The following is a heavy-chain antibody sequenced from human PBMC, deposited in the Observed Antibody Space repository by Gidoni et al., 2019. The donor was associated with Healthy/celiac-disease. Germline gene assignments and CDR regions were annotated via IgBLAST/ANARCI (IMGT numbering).Heavy chain of an antibody. CDR1: GFTFSSYW. J-gene: IGHJ4*02. V-gene: IGHV3-7*01. CDR2: IKQDGSEK. D-gene: IGHD3-3*01. Sequence: EVQLVESGGGLVQPGWSLRLSFAASGFTFSSYWMSWVRQAPGKGLEWVANIKQDGSEKYYVDSVKGRFTISRDNAKNSLYLQMNSLRAEDTAVYYCARDVPPNGLYYDFWSGENGSLDYWGQGTLVTVSS. CDR3: ARDVPPNGLYYDFWSGENGSLDY.